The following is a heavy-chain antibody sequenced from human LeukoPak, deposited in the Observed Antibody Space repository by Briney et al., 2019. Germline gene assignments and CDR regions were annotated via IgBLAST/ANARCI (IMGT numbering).Heavy chain of an antibody. CDR2: ITSSSSYA. J-gene: IGHJ2*01. CDR3: ARDSGNGAYWYFDL. Sequence: KSGGSLRLSCEASGFTFSTYNMNWVRQAPGKRLEWVSSITSSSSYAFYADSVKGRFTISRDDAKNSLYLQMNTLRAEDTAVYYCARDSGNGAYWYFDLWGRGTLVTVSS. CDR1: GFTFSTYN. V-gene: IGHV3-21*01. D-gene: IGHD1-26*01.